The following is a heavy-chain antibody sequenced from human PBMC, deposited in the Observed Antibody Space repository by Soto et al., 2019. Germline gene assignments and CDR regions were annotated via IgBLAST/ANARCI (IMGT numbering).Heavy chain of an antibody. D-gene: IGHD1-1*01. CDR3: ARQAAYSDGWNEIDH. V-gene: IGHV3-23*01. J-gene: IGHJ4*02. CDR1: GFTFSRYG. CDR2: ISGSGDST. Sequence: EVQLLESGGGLVQPGGCLRLSCAASGFTFSRYGINWVRQAPGKGLEWVLGISGSGDSTHYADSVKGRFTISRDNYKNTLYLKMKSVRAEATAVYYSARQAAYSDGWNEIDHRGQGTLVTVSS.